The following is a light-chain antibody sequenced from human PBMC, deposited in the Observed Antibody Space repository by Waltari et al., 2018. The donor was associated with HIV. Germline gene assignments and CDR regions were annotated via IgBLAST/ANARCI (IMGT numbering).Light chain of an antibody. Sequence: VLTQSPGTLSLSPGERATLSCRASQSVSSSYLAWYQVKPGQAPRLLVYGASSRAADIPDRFSGSGSGTDFTLTIRRLEAEDVAVYYCQQYGSTPRTFGQGTKLEIK. CDR2: GAS. J-gene: IGKJ2*01. V-gene: IGKV3-20*01. CDR3: QQYGSTPRT. CDR1: QSVSSSY.